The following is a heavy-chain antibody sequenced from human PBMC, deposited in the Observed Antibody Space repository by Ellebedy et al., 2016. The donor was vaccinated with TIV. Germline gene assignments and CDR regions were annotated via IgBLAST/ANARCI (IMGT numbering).Heavy chain of an antibody. D-gene: IGHD3-22*01. CDR3: ATAGNLYDSSGYRSDY. J-gene: IGHJ4*02. V-gene: IGHV4-39*01. CDR2: LFNSGST. Sequence: MPSETLSLTCTVSGDSISSSSYYWGWIRQPPGKGLEWIGSLFNSGSTRYNPSLKSRVTISVDTSKNQFSLKLTSVTATDTALYYCATAGNLYDSSGYRSDYWGQGTLVTVSS. CDR1: GDSISSSSYY.